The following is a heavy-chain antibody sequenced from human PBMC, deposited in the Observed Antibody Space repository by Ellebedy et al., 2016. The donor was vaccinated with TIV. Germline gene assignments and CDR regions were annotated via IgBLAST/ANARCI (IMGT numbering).Heavy chain of an antibody. CDR2: IYYSGST. J-gene: IGHJ6*02. Sequence: MPSETLSLTCTVSGGSISSYYWSWIRQPPGKGLEWIGYIYYSGSTNYNPSLKSRFTISVDTSKNQFSLKLNSVTAADTAVYYCARRGINYYFGFDVWGQGTMVTVS. V-gene: IGHV4-59*08. CDR1: GGSISSYY. D-gene: IGHD3-10*01. CDR3: ARRGINYYFGFDV.